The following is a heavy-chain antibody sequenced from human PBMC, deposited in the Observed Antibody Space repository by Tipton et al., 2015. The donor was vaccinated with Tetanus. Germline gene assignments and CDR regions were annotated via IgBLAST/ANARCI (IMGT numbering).Heavy chain of an antibody. CDR2: IYYSGST. J-gene: IGHJ4*02. Sequence: LRLSCTVSGGSISSSSYYWGWIRQPPGKGLEWIGSIYYSGSTYYNPSLKSRVTISVDTSKNQFSLKLSSVTAADTAVYYCARHLKRNSGSYSLQFDYWGQGTLVTVSS. CDR1: GGSISSSSYY. D-gene: IGHD1-26*01. V-gene: IGHV4-39*01. CDR3: ARHLKRNSGSYSLQFDY.